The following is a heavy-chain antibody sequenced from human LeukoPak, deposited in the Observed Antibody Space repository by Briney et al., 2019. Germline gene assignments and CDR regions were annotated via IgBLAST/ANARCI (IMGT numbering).Heavy chain of an antibody. CDR2: ISGYNGHT. V-gene: IGHV1-18*01. Sequence: SVKVSCKASGYTFSSYGISWVRQAPGQGLEWMGWISGYNGHTKYAQKLQGRVTMTTDTSTSTAYMELRSLTSDDTAVYYCARYAAAGGDYWGQGTLVTVSS. J-gene: IGHJ4*02. D-gene: IGHD6-13*01. CDR1: GYTFSSYG. CDR3: ARYAAAGGDY.